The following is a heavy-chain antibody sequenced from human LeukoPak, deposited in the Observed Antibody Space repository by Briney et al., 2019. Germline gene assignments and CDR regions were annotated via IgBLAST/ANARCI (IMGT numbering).Heavy chain of an antibody. D-gene: IGHD5-24*01. CDR3: ARDGYNNGNFDY. V-gene: IGHV3-30*03. J-gene: IGHJ4*02. CDR1: GFTFSSYG. CDR2: ISYDESNK. Sequence: AGRSLRLSCAASGFTFSSYGMHWVRQAPGKGLEWVAFISYDESNKYYADSVKDRFTISRDNSKNTLSLQMNSLRAEDTAVYYCARDGYNNGNFDYWGQGTLVTVSS.